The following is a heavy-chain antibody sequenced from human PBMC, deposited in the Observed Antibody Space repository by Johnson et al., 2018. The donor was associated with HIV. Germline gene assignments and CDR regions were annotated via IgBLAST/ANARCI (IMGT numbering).Heavy chain of an antibody. V-gene: IGHV3-30*04. CDR3: ARVARHDGWWFDAFDI. CDR1: GFTFSSYA. D-gene: IGHD2-15*01. J-gene: IGHJ3*02. CDR2: ISYDGSNK. Sequence: QVQLVESGGGVVQPGRSLRLSCAASGFTFSSYAMHWVRQAPGKGLEWVAVISYDGSNKYYADSVKGRFTISRDNSKNPLYLQMNSLRAEDTAVYYCARVARHDGWWFDAFDIWGQGTMVTVSS.